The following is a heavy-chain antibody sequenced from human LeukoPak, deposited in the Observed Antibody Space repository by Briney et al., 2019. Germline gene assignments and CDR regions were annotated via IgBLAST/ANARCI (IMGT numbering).Heavy chain of an antibody. CDR2: TYYRSKWYN. V-gene: IGHV6-1*01. J-gene: IGHJ3*01. CDR1: GDSVSNNSAA. D-gene: IGHD2/OR15-2a*01. Sequence: SQTLSLTCAISGDSVSNNSAAWNWIRQSPSRGLEWLGRTYYRSKWYNDYAGSVKSRITINPDTSKNRFSLQLNSVTPEDTAVYYCAKTGLPVLSGVAGGFDVWGQGTMVTVSS. CDR3: AKTGLPVLSGVAGGFDV.